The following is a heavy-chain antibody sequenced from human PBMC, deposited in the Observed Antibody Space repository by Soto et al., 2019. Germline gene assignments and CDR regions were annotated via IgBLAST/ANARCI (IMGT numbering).Heavy chain of an antibody. CDR2: INPNSGGT. CDR1: GYTFTGYY. CDR3: ARGGGPGFIVGAPLTFDY. V-gene: IGHV1-2*04. D-gene: IGHD1-26*01. Sequence: ASVKVSCKASGYTFTGYYMHWVRQAPGQGLEWMGWINPNSGGTNYAQKFQGWVTMTRDTSISTAYMELSRLRSDDTAVYYCARGGGPGFIVGAPLTFDYWGQGTLVTVSS. J-gene: IGHJ4*02.